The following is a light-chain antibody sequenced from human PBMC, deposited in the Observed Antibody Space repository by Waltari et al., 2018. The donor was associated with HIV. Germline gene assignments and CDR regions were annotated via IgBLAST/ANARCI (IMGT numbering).Light chain of an antibody. CDR3: SAWDSSLSAWV. V-gene: IGLV10-54*01. J-gene: IGLJ3*02. Sequence: QAGLSQPPSVSKGLRQTATLTCTGNSNNVGYQGAAWLQQHQGHPPKLLSYRNNNRPSGISDGLSASRSGNTASLTITGLQPEDGADYYCSAWDSSLSAWVFGGGTKLTVL. CDR1: SNNVGYQG. CDR2: RNN.